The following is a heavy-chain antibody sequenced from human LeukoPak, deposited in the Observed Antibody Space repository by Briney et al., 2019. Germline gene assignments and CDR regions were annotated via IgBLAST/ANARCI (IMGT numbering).Heavy chain of an antibody. CDR3: AKQWSIVGATPDYFDY. CDR2: ISGSGGST. V-gene: IGHV3-23*01. Sequence: GGSLRLSCAASGFTFSSYAMSWVRQAPGKGLEWVSAISGSGGSTYYADSVKGRFTISRDNSKNTLYLQMNSLRAEDTAVYYCAKQWSIVGATPDYFDYWGQGTQVTVSS. D-gene: IGHD1-26*01. CDR1: GFTFSSYA. J-gene: IGHJ4*02.